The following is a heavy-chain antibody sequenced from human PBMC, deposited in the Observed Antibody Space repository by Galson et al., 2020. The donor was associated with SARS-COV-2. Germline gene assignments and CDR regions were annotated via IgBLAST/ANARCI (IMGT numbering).Heavy chain of an antibody. J-gene: IGHJ3*02. V-gene: IGHV3-30-3*01. CDR3: ARVEASTTVVTREKVDAFDI. Sequence: GGSLRLSCAASGFTFSSYAMHWVRQAPGKGLEWVAVISYDGSNKYYADSVKGRFTISRDNSKNTLYLQMNSLRAEDTAVYYCARVEASTTVVTREKVDAFDIWGQGTMVTVSS. CDR1: GFTFSSYA. CDR2: ISYDGSNK. D-gene: IGHD4-17*01.